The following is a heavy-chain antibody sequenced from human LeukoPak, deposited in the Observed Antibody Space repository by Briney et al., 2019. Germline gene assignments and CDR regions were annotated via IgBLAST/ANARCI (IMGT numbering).Heavy chain of an antibody. Sequence: GGSLRLSCAASGFTFSSYGMHWVRQAPGKGLEWVAVISYDGSNKYYADSVKGRFTISRDNSKNTLYLQMNSLRAEDTAVYYCAKEGIYDYIGGSYLSYYFDYGGQGTLVTVSS. CDR2: ISYDGSNK. V-gene: IGHV3-30*18. CDR1: GFTFSSYG. D-gene: IGHD3-16*02. J-gene: IGHJ4*02. CDR3: AKEGIYDYIGGSYLSYYFDY.